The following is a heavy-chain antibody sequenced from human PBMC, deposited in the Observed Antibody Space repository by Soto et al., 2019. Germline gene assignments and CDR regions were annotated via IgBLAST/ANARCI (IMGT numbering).Heavy chain of an antibody. CDR3: ARVVGATGAFDI. D-gene: IGHD1-26*01. CDR1: GGSFSNDDYY. Sequence: TLSLTCSISGGSFSNDDYYWSWIRQPPGKGLEWIGYIYYSGNSNYNPSLKSRVTLSVDTSKNQFSLKLSSVTAADTAVYYCARVVGATGAFDIWGQGTMVTVSS. CDR2: IYYSGNS. V-gene: IGHV4-30-4*01. J-gene: IGHJ3*02.